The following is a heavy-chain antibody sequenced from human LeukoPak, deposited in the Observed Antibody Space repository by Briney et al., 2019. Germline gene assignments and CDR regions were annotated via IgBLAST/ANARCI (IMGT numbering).Heavy chain of an antibody. CDR1: GFTFSSYS. Sequence: PGGSLRLSCAASGFTFSSYSMNWVRQAPGKGLEWVSSISSSSSYIYYADSVKGRFTISRDNAKNSLYLQMNSLRAEDTAVYYCARDLYCGGDCYSGVSDYWGQGTLVTVSS. CDR3: ARDLYCGGDCYSGVSDY. CDR2: ISSSSSYI. D-gene: IGHD2-21*02. V-gene: IGHV3-21*01. J-gene: IGHJ4*02.